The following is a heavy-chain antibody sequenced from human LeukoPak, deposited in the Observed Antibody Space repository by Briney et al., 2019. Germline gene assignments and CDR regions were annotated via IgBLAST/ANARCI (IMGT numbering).Heavy chain of an antibody. D-gene: IGHD6-13*01. Sequence: SETLSLTCAVYGGSFSGYYWSWIRQPPGKGLEWIGGINHSGSTNYNPSLKSRVTISVDTSKNQFSLKLSSVTAADTAVYYCARGKAGSTSFGYWGQGTLVTVSS. CDR1: GGSFSGYY. V-gene: IGHV4-34*01. CDR3: ARGKAGSTSFGY. CDR2: INHSGST. J-gene: IGHJ4*02.